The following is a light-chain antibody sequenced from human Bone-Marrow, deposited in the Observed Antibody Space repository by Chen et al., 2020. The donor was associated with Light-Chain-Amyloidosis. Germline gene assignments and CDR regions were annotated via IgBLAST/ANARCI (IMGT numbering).Light chain of an antibody. CDR3: QSADSSGTYEVI. V-gene: IGLV3-25*03. Sequence: SYELTQPPSVSVSPAQTARITCSGDDLPTKYAYWYQQKPGQAPVLVIHRDTERPSGISGRFSGSSSGTTATLTISGVQAEDEADYHCQSADSSGTYEVIFGGGTKLTVL. CDR1: DLPTKY. J-gene: IGLJ2*01. CDR2: RDT.